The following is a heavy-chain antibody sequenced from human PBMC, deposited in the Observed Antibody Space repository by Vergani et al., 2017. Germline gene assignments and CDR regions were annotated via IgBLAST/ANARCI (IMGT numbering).Heavy chain of an antibody. Sequence: QVQLQQWGAGLFKPSATLSLTFAVYGGSFSGYYWSWIRQPPGKGLEWIGEINHSGSTNYNPTLKSRVTISVDTSKNQFSLKLSSVTAADTAVYYCARGFDLWDRSTLVAVSS. V-gene: IGHV4-34*01. CDR3: ARGFDL. CDR2: INHSGST. CDR1: GGSFSGYY. J-gene: IGHJ2*01.